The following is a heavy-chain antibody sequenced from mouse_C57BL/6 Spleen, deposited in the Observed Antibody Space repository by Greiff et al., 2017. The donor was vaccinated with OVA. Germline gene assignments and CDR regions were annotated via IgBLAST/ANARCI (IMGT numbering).Heavy chain of an antibody. V-gene: IGHV1-15*01. J-gene: IGHJ3*01. CDR2: IDPETGGT. Sequence: QVQLQQPGAELVRPGASVTLSCKASGYTFTDYEMHWVKQTPVHGLEWIGAIDPETGGTAYNQKFKGKAILTADKSSSTAYMELRSLTSEDSSVYYCTRGGAYWGQGTLVTVSA. CDR1: GYTFTDYE. CDR3: TRGGAY.